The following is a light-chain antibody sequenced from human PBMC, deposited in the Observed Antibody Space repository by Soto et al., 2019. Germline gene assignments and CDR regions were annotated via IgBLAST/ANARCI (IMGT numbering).Light chain of an antibody. CDR2: AAS. V-gene: IGKV1-39*01. CDR3: QQSYSTRFT. J-gene: IGKJ4*01. CDR1: QSISSY. Sequence: DIQMTQSTSSLSASVGDRVTITCRASQSISSYLNWYQQKPGKAPKLLIYAASSLQSGVPSRFSGSGSGTDFTLTISSLQPEDFATYYCQQSYSTRFTFGGGTKVDIK.